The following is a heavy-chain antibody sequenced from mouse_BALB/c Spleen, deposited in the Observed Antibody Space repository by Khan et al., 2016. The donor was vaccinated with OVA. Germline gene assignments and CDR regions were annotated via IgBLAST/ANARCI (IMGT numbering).Heavy chain of an antibody. D-gene: IGHD1-1*01. J-gene: IGHJ2*01. CDR2: ISGDSNNI. V-gene: IGHV5-17*02. CDR1: GFTFNSYG. CDR3: ATSYCCWYYFDY. Sequence: EVELVESGGGLVQPGRSQKLSCAASGFTFNSYGMHWVRQAPEKGLEWVAYISGDSNNIDYEDTVKGRFTISRDNPKTTLFLQMTSLMSEDTAMCYSATSYCCWYYFDYWGPGTTLTVS.